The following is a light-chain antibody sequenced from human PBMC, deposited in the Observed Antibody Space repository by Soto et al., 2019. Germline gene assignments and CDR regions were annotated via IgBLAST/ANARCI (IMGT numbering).Light chain of an antibody. CDR2: YDD. Sequence: QSVLTQPPSVSEAPRQRVTISCSGSRSNIGNNAVNWYQQFPGEAPKLLIYYDDLLSSGVSDRFSGSKSGTSASLAISGLQSEDEADYYCASWDDSLNGVVFGGGTKVTVL. CDR3: ASWDDSLNGVV. CDR1: RSNIGNNA. V-gene: IGLV1-36*01. J-gene: IGLJ2*01.